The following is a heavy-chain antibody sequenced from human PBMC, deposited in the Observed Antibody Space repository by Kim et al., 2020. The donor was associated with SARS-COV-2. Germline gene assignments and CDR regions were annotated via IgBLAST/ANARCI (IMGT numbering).Heavy chain of an antibody. CDR1: GGSISSSSYY. CDR3: AGVGYYPDCFDP. CDR2: IYYSGST. Sequence: SETLSLTCTVSGGSISSSSYYWGWIRQPPGKGLEWIGSIYYSGSTYYNPSLKSRVPISVDTSKNQFSLKLSSVTAADTAVYYCAGVGYYPDCFDPWGQGTLVTVSS. D-gene: IGHD2-2*03. V-gene: IGHV4-39*07. J-gene: IGHJ5*02.